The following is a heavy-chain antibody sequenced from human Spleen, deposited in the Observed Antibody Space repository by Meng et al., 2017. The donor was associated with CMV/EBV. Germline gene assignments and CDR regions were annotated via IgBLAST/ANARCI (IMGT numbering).Heavy chain of an antibody. J-gene: IGHJ5*02. CDR3: ARDLFPTANWFDP. D-gene: IGHD2-21*02. Sequence: ASGFTLSDEYTSWIRQAPGKGLEWVSYISSSGSTIYYADSVKGRFTISRDNAKNSLYLQMNSLRAEDTAVYYCARDLFPTANWFDPWGQGTLVTVSS. CDR1: GFTLSDEY. CDR2: ISSSGSTI. V-gene: IGHV3-11*01.